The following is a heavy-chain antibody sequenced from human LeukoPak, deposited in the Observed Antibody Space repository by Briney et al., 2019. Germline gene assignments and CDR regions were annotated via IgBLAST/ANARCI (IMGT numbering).Heavy chain of an antibody. V-gene: IGHV4-39*01. CDR1: GGSISSSSYY. J-gene: IGHJ4*02. CDR2: IYYSGST. D-gene: IGHD6-6*01. Sequence: PSETLSLTCTVSGGSISSSSYYWGWIRQPPGKGLEWIGSIYYSGSTYYNPSLKSRVTISVDTSKNQFSLKLSSVTAADTAVYYCARGIAARRWGQGTLVTVSS. CDR3: ARGIAARR.